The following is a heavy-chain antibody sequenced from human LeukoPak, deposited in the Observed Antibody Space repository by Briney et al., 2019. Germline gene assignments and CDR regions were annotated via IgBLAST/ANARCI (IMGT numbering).Heavy chain of an antibody. D-gene: IGHD2-21*01. J-gene: IGHJ5*02. Sequence: PSETLSLTCTVSGGSISSYYWSWIRQPAGKGLEWIGRFYSGGSADYNPSLKSRVTMSVDTSKNQFSLKLSSVTAADTAVYYCARVPRRLLFKPSYVWFDPWGQGTLVTVSS. CDR3: ARVPRRLLFKPSYVWFDP. CDR1: GGSISSYY. V-gene: IGHV4-4*07. CDR2: FYSGGSA.